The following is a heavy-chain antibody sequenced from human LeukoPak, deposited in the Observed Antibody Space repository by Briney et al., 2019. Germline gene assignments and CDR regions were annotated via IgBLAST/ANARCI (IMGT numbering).Heavy chain of an antibody. V-gene: IGHV4-59*01. Sequence: SETLSLTCSVSGGSMNNYFWNCIRHPPGKGLEWVGLFYHSGDSNYNTSLNSRVTMSLDRSKNQFSLRLTSVTAADTAVYYCATGGEYDYSWGTYRPFDNWGQGTLVTVSS. CDR2: FYHSGDS. CDR1: GGSMNNYF. J-gene: IGHJ4*02. D-gene: IGHD3-16*02. CDR3: ATGGEYDYSWGTYRPFDN.